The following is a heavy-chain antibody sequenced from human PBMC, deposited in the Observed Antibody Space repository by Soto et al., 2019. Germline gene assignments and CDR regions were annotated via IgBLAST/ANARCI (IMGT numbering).Heavy chain of an antibody. D-gene: IGHD2-15*01. J-gene: IGHJ4*02. V-gene: IGHV4-34*01. CDR1: GGSFSGYY. CDR3: VVVADTFSFDY. CDR2: INHSGST. Sequence: SETLSLTCAVYGGSFSGYYWSWIRQPPGKGLEWIGEINHSGSTNYNPSLKSRVTISVDTSKNQFSLKLSSVTAADTAVYYCVVVADTFSFDYWGQGTLVTVSS.